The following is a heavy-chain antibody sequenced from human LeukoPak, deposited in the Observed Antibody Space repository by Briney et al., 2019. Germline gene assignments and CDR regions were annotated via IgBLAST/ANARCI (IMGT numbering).Heavy chain of an antibody. CDR3: ARDPQLGPFDY. D-gene: IGHD6-6*01. J-gene: IGHJ4*02. V-gene: IGHV1-46*01. Sequence: GASVKVSCKASGYTFTSYYMHWVRQAPGQGPEWMGIIYTSDGSARYAQKFQGRVTMTRDTSKKQFSLKLSSVTAADTAVYYCARDPQLGPFDYWGQGTLVTVSS. CDR2: IYTSDGSA. CDR1: GYTFTSYY.